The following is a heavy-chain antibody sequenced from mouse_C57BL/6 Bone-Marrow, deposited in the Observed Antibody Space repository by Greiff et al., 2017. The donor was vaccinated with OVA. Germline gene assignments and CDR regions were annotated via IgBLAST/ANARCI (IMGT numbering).Heavy chain of an antibody. CDR1: GYTFTSYW. CDR3: ARDLYYYAMDY. V-gene: IGHV1-55*01. J-gene: IGHJ4*01. Sequence: VQLQQPGAELVKPGASVKLSCKASGYTFTSYWMHWVKQRPGRGLEWIGDIYPGSGSTNYNEKFKSKATLTVDTSSSTAYMQLSSLTSEDSAVYYCARDLYYYAMDYWGQGTSVTVSS. CDR2: IYPGSGST.